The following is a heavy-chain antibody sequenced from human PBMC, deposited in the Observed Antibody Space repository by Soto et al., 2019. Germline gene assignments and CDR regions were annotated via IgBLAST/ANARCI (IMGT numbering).Heavy chain of an antibody. Sequence: GGSLRLSCAASGFTFSSYGMHWVRQAPGKGLEWVAVISYDGSNKYYADSVKGRFTISRDNSKNTLYLQMNSLRAEDTAVYYCAKSRSYYDYYYYYGMDVWGQGTTVTVSS. D-gene: IGHD1-26*01. CDR3: AKSRSYYDYYYYYGMDV. CDR1: GFTFSSYG. CDR2: ISYDGSNK. J-gene: IGHJ6*02. V-gene: IGHV3-30*18.